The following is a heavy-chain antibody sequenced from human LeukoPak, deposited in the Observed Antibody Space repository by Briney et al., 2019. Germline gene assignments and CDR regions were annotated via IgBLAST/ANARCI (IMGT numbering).Heavy chain of an antibody. Sequence: ASVKVSCKVSGYTLTELSMHWVRQAPGKGLEWMGGFDPGDGETIYAQKFQGRVTMTEDTSTDTAYMELSSLRSEDTAVYYCATQSVPAAYYYYGMDVWGQGTTVTVSS. J-gene: IGHJ6*02. CDR1: GYTLTELS. CDR3: ATQSVPAAYYYYGMDV. CDR2: FDPGDGET. V-gene: IGHV1-24*01. D-gene: IGHD2-2*01.